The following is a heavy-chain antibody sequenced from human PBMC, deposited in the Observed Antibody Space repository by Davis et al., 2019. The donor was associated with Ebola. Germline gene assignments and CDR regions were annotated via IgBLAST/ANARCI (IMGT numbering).Heavy chain of an antibody. J-gene: IGHJ4*02. Sequence: GGSLRLSCAASGFTFSSYAMHWVRQAPGKGLEWVAVISYDGSNKYYADSVKGRFTISRDNSKNTLYLQMNSLRAEDTAVYYCAREDCSSTSCYWGIFDYWGQGTLVTVSS. V-gene: IGHV3-30-3*01. CDR1: GFTFSSYA. CDR2: ISYDGSNK. D-gene: IGHD2-2*01. CDR3: AREDCSSTSCYWGIFDY.